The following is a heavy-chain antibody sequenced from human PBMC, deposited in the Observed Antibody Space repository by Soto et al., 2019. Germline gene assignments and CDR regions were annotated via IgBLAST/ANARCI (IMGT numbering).Heavy chain of an antibody. CDR3: ARVWGGAFDI. Sequence: QVQLQESGPGLVKPSETLSLTCTVSGGSISSYYWSWIRQPPGKGLEWIGYIYYSGSTNYNPSLKSRVSISVATSNTQSSMMPSSVTAADTAVYYCARVWGGAFDIWGQGTMGTVSS. CDR2: IYYSGST. J-gene: IGHJ3*02. V-gene: IGHV4-59*01. D-gene: IGHD3-10*01. CDR1: GGSISSYY.